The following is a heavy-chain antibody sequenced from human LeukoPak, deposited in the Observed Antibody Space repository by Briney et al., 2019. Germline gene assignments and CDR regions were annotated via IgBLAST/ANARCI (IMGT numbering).Heavy chain of an antibody. D-gene: IGHD3-10*01. J-gene: IGHJ4*02. CDR2: LSSSGGGT. Sequence: GGSLRLSCAVSGITLSNYGMSWVRRAPGKGLEWVAGLSSSGGGTNYADSVQGRFTISRDNPKNTLYLQMNSLRAEDTAVYFCAKRGVVIRVFLVGFHKEAYYFDSWGQGALVTVSS. CDR1: GITLSNYG. CDR3: AKRGVVIRVFLVGFHKEAYYFDS. V-gene: IGHV3-23*01.